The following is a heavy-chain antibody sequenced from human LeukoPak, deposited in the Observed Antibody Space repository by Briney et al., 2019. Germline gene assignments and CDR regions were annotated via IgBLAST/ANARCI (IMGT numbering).Heavy chain of an antibody. Sequence: GGSLRLSCAASGFTFSSNYMNWVRQAPGKGLEWVSVIYSGGGTYYADSVKGRFTISRDNSKNTLYLQMYSLRADDTAVYYCAGASPGRVAAGNFYAMDVWGQGTTVTVSS. CDR1: GFTFSSNY. V-gene: IGHV3-53*01. CDR3: AGASPGRVAAGNFYAMDV. D-gene: IGHD6-13*01. CDR2: IYSGGGT. J-gene: IGHJ6*02.